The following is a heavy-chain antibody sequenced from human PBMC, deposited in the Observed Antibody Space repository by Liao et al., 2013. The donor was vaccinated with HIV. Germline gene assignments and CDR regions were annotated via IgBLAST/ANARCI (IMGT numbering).Heavy chain of an antibody. CDR2: IYTSGST. V-gene: IGHV4-61*02. CDR3: ARGGQQQLVQGSSYYYYYYMDV. D-gene: IGHD6-13*01. CDR1: GGSISSGSYY. Sequence: QVQLQESGPGLVKPSQTLSLTCTVSGGSISSGSYYWSWIRQPAGKGLEWIGRIYTSGSTNYNPSLKSRVTISVDTSKNQFSLKLSSVTAADTAVYYCARGGQQQLVQGSSYYYYYYMDVWGERNRRSPSP. J-gene: IGHJ6*03.